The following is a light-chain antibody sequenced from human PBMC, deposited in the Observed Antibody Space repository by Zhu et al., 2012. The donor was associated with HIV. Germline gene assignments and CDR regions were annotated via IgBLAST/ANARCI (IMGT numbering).Light chain of an antibody. V-gene: IGKV3-20*01. J-gene: IGKJ2*01. CDR2: ATS. CDR3: QQYGTSPLYT. Sequence: EIVLTQSPGTLSLSPGERATLSCRASQSVNSNYLAWYQQRPGQAPRLLIYATSTRADFTLTIRKLEPEDFTVYYCQQYGTSPLYTFGQGTKLEVK. CDR1: QSVNSNY.